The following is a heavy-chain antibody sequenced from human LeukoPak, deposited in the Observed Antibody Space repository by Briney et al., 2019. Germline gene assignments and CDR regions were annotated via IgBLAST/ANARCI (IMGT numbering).Heavy chain of an antibody. D-gene: IGHD2-2*01. CDR1: GDSFTNYW. CDR2: IYPGDSDT. V-gene: IGHV5-51*01. Sequence: GESLRISCKGSGDSFTNYWIGWVRQMPGKGLEWMGIIYPGDSDTRYSPSFQGQVTISADKSISTAYLQWSSLKASDTAMYYCARLKSIPAQNWFDPWGQGTLVTVSS. CDR3: ARLKSIPAQNWFDP. J-gene: IGHJ5*02.